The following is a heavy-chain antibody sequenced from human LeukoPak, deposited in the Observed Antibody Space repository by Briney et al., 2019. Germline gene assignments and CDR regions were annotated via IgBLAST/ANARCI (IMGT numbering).Heavy chain of an antibody. V-gene: IGHV4-34*01. Sequence: SETLSLTCAVYGGSFSGYYWSWIRQPPGKGLEWIGEINHSGSTNYNPSLKSRVTISVDTSKNQFSLKLSSVTAADTAVYYCASLGGLYYDFWSGYFHYWGQGTLVTVSS. CDR3: ASLGGLYYDFWSGYFHY. J-gene: IGHJ4*02. CDR1: GGSFSGYY. CDR2: INHSGST. D-gene: IGHD3-3*01.